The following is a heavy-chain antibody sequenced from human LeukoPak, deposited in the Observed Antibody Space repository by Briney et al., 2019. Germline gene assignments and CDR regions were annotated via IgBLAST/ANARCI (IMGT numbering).Heavy chain of an antibody. Sequence: GRSLRLACAASGFTFSSYGMHWVRQAPGKGLEWVAVISYDGSNKYDADSVKGRFTISRDNSKNTLYLQMNSLRAEDTAVYYCAIGGAVPAASMGPSAEYFQHWGQGTLVTVSS. D-gene: IGHD2-2*01. CDR1: GFTFSSYG. V-gene: IGHV3-30*03. CDR2: ISYDGSNK. J-gene: IGHJ1*01. CDR3: AIGGAVPAASMGPSAEYFQH.